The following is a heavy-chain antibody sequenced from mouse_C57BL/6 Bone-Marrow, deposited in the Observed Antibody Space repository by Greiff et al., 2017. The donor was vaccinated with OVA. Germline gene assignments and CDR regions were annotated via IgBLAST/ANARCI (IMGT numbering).Heavy chain of an antibody. V-gene: IGHV1-4*01. Sequence: QVQLKQSGAELARPGASVKMSCKASGYTFTSYTMHWVKQRPGQGLEWIGYINPSSGYTKYNQKFKDKATLTADKSSSTAYMQLGSLTSEDSAVYYCARGTVADYWGQGTTLTVSS. J-gene: IGHJ2*01. CDR3: ARGTVADY. CDR2: INPSSGYT. D-gene: IGHD1-1*01. CDR1: GYTFTSYT.